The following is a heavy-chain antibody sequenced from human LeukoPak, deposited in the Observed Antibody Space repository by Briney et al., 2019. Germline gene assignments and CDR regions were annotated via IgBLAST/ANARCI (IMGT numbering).Heavy chain of an antibody. Sequence: GASVKVSCKASGYTFTSYYMHWVRQAPGQGLEWMGLINPRGGSTSYAQKFQGRVTMTRDTSTSTVYMELSSLRSEDTAVYYCARDLAPPLHYDSRGYYGGGVGYWGQGTLVTVSS. CDR2: INPRGGST. V-gene: IGHV1-46*01. D-gene: IGHD3-22*01. CDR3: ARDLAPPLHYDSRGYYGGGVGY. CDR1: GYTFTSYY. J-gene: IGHJ4*02.